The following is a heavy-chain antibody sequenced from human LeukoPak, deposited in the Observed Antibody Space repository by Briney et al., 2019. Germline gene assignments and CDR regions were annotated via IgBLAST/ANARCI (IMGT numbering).Heavy chain of an antibody. CDR2: IYNSGSA. CDR1: GASISSGSYF. D-gene: IGHD5-18*01. V-gene: IGHV4-31*03. CDR3: ARGSSTAKPFDY. J-gene: IGHJ4*02. Sequence: PSETLSLTCTVSGASISSGSYFWSWIRQHPGKGLEWIGYIYNSGSAYYNPSLKSRVIISVDTSKNQFSLKLSSVTAADTAVYYCARGSSTAKPFDYWGQGTLVTVSS.